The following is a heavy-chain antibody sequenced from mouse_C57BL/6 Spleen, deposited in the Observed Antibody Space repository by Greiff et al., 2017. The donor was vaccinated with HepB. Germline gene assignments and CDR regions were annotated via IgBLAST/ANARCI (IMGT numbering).Heavy chain of an antibody. CDR1: GYAFSSSW. CDR3: GLIYYDYDVAYYYAMDY. J-gene: IGHJ4*01. Sequence: VQLQQSGPELVKPGASVKISCKASGYAFSSSWMNWVKQRPGKGLEWIGRIYPGDGDTNYNGKFKGKATLTADTYSSTAYMQLSSLTSEDSAVYFCGLIYYDYDVAYYYAMDYWGQGTSVTVSS. V-gene: IGHV1-82*01. D-gene: IGHD2-4*01. CDR2: IYPGDGDT.